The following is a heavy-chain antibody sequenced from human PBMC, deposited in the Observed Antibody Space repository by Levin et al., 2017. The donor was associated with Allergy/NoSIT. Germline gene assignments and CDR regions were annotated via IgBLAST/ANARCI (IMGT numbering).Heavy chain of an antibody. CDR3: AKGYSYGFLDAFDI. CDR2: ISWNSGSI. CDR1: GFTFDDYA. D-gene: IGHD5-18*01. V-gene: IGHV3-9*01. Sequence: PGGSLRLSCAASGFTFDDYAMHWVRQAPGKGLEWVSGISWNSGSIGYADSVKGRFTISRDNAKNSLYLQMNSLRAEDTALYYCAKGYSYGFLDAFDIWGQGTMVTVSS. J-gene: IGHJ3*02.